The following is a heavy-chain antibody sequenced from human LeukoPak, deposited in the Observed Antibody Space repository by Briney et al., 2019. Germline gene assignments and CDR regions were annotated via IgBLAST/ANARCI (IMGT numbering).Heavy chain of an antibody. CDR3: ARRVTTSWWDWCDP. D-gene: IGHD4-11*01. V-gene: IGHV4-34*01. Sequence: SETLSLTCAVYGGSFSVYYWSWIRQPPGKGLEWIGEINHSGSTNYNPSLKSRVTISVDTSKNQFSLKLSSVTAADTAVYYCARRVTTSWWDWCDPWGQGTLVTVSS. CDR1: GGSFSVYY. J-gene: IGHJ5*02. CDR2: INHSGST.